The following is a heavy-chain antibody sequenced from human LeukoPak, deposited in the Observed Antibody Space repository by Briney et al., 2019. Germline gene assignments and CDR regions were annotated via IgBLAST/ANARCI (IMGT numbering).Heavy chain of an antibody. Sequence: GESLKISCKGFGYTFTNYWIGWVRQMPGKGLEWMGLRNPADSDTRYSPSFQGQVTISADKSISTAYLQWSSLKASDTAMYYCARRASAATFDYWGQGTLVTVSS. J-gene: IGHJ4*02. D-gene: IGHD2-15*01. V-gene: IGHV5-51*01. CDR1: GYTFTNYW. CDR2: RNPADSDT. CDR3: ARRASAATFDY.